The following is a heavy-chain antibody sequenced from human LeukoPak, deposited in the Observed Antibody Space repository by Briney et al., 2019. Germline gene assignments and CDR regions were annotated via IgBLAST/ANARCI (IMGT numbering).Heavy chain of an antibody. Sequence: AASVKVSCKASGYTFTSYGISWVRQAPGQGLEWMGWISAYNGNANYAQKLQGRVTMTTDTSTSTAYMELRSLRSDDTAVYYCARTGRYCSGGSCYSGDYWGQGTLVTVSS. CDR3: ARTGRYCSGGSCYSGDY. V-gene: IGHV1-18*01. CDR2: ISAYNGNA. J-gene: IGHJ4*02. D-gene: IGHD2-15*01. CDR1: GYTFTSYG.